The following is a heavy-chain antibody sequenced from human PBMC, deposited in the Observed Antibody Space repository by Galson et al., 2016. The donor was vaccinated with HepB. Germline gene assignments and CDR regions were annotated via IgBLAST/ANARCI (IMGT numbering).Heavy chain of an antibody. D-gene: IGHD3-10*01. CDR3: ARVPSFGALDY. CDR2: ISSSSSYI. CDR1: GFTFRSYS. Sequence: SLRLSCAASGFTFRSYSMNWVRQAPGKGLEWVSSISSSSSYIYYADSVKGRFTISRDNVNNSLYLQMNGLRVEDTAVYYCARVPSFGALDYWGKGALVTVSS. J-gene: IGHJ4*02. V-gene: IGHV3-21*01.